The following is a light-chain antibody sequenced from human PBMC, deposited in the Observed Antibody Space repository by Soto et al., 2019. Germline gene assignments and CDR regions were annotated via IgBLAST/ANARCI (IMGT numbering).Light chain of an antibody. Sequence: EIVMTQSPATLSVSLGERATLSCRASQSVSSNLAWYQQKPGQAPRLLIYGASTRATGIPARFSGSGSGTEFTLTISSLQSEDLAVYYCQHYNFWPPWTFGQGTKVEIK. CDR3: QHYNFWPPWT. V-gene: IGKV3-15*01. J-gene: IGKJ1*01. CDR1: QSVSSN. CDR2: GAS.